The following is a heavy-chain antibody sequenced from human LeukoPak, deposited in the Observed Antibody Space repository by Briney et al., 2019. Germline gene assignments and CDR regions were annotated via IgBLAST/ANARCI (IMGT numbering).Heavy chain of an antibody. Sequence: SVKVSCKASGGTFSSYVLNWVRQAPGQGLEWLGGIIPIFGTPNYAQKFQGRVTMTRDSAISTAYMELSGLRSDDTAVYYCAKYHTVRSLDVWGQGTTVTISS. J-gene: IGHJ6*02. V-gene: IGHV1-69*05. CDR3: AKYHTVRSLDV. CDR2: IIPIFGTP. D-gene: IGHD6-6*01. CDR1: GGTFSSYV.